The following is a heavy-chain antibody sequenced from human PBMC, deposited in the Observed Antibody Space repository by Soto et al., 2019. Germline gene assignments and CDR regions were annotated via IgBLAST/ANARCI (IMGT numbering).Heavy chain of an antibody. Sequence: PGGSLRLSCAASGFAFTGHPMSWVRQAPEKGLEWVAGISDGGDLTYNADSVKGRFTISRDNSRNTLYLQMNSLSAEDTAVYYCARRVIGSSRAFDIWGQGTMVTVSS. D-gene: IGHD3-10*01. CDR1: GFAFTGHP. CDR2: ISDGGDLT. CDR3: ARRVIGSSRAFDI. J-gene: IGHJ3*02. V-gene: IGHV3-23*01.